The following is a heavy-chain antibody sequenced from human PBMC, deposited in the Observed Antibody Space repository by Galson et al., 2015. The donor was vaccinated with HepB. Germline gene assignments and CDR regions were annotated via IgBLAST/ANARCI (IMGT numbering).Heavy chain of an antibody. CDR3: AKDRRAILTSYYGMDV. J-gene: IGHJ6*02. D-gene: IGHD3-9*01. CDR1: GFTFSSYA. CDR2: MSYDGSDT. Sequence: SLRLSCAASGFTFSSYAMHWVRQAPGKGLEWVAFMSYDGSDTYYADSVRGRFTISRDTSKNTLYVQMNNLRPDDTAVYYCAKDRRAILTSYYGMDVWGQGTTVTVSS. V-gene: IGHV3-30*18.